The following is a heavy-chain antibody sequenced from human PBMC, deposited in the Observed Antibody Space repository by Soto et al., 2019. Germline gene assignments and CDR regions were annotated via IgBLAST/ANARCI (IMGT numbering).Heavy chain of an antibody. CDR1: EFTFSNYA. Sequence: GGSLRLSCAASEFTFSNYAMSWVRQAPGKGLEWVSSISDNGGTTYYADSVKGRFTISRDNAKNSLYLQMNSLRAEDMAVFYCARDTDYDSSGYYFDYWGQGTLVTVSS. CDR3: ARDTDYDSSGYYFDY. V-gene: IGHV3-23*01. CDR2: ISDNGGTT. D-gene: IGHD3-22*01. J-gene: IGHJ4*02.